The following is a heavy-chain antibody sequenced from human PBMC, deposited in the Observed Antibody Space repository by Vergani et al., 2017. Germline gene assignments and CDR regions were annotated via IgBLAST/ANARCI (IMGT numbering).Heavy chain of an antibody. CDR3: ARDVPTADY. CDR1: GFTFSSYG. D-gene: IGHD2-21*02. CDR2: IWYDGINK. Sequence: QVQLVESGGGVVQPGRSLRLSCAASGFTFSSYGMHWVRQAPGKGLEWVAVIWYDGINKYYADSVKGRFTISRDNSKNTLYLQMNGLRAEDTAVYYCARDVPTADYWGQGTLVTVSA. V-gene: IGHV3-33*01. J-gene: IGHJ4*02.